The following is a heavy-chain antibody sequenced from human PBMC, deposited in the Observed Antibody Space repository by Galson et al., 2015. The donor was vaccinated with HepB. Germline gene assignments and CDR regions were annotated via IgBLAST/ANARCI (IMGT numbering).Heavy chain of an antibody. CDR2: ISAYNGNT. J-gene: IGHJ3*02. Sequence: SVKVSCKASGYTFTSYGISWVRQAPGQGLEWMGWISAYNGNTNYAQKLQGRVTITADESTSTAYMELSSLRSGDTAVYYCARGDTTPAAAGAFDIWGQGTMVTVSS. CDR1: GYTFTSYG. CDR3: ARGDTTPAAAGAFDI. V-gene: IGHV1-18*04. D-gene: IGHD6-13*01.